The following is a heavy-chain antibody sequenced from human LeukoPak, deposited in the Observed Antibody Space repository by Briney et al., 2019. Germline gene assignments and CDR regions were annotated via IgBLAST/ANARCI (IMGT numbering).Heavy chain of an antibody. D-gene: IGHD1-14*01. CDR2: IYYSGST. V-gene: IGHV4-59*01. J-gene: IGHJ4*02. CDR1: GGSISSYY. Sequence: SETLSLTCTVSGGSISSYYWSWIRQPPGKGLEWIGDIYYSGSTNYNPSLKSRVTISVDTSKNQFSLKLRSVSAADTAVYYCAGENHAYGLDYWGQRTLVTVSS. CDR3: AGENHAYGLDY.